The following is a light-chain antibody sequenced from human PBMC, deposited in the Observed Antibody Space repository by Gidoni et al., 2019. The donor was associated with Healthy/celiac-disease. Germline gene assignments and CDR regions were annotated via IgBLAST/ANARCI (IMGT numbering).Light chain of an antibody. CDR3: AAWDDSLNGPVV. CDR2: SNN. CDR1: SSNTGSNT. J-gene: IGLJ2*01. V-gene: IGLV1-44*01. Sequence: QSVLTQPPSVSGSPGQRVNISCSGSSSNTGSNTVNWYQQHPGTAPKLLIYSNNQRPSGVPDRFSGSKSGTSASLAISGLQSEDEADYYCAAWDDSLNGPVVFGGGTKLTVL.